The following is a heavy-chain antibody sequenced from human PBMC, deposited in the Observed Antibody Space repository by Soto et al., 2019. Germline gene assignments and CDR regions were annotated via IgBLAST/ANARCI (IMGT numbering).Heavy chain of an antibody. Sequence: SGGSLRLSCAASGFTFSSYSMNWVRQAPGKGLEWVSSISSSSSYVYYADSVKGRFTISRDNAKNSLYLQMNSLRAEDTAVYYCAREYCSSTSCLNWFDPWGQGTLVTVSS. CDR3: AREYCSSTSCLNWFDP. D-gene: IGHD2-2*01. J-gene: IGHJ5*02. CDR1: GFTFSSYS. CDR2: ISSSSSYV. V-gene: IGHV3-21*01.